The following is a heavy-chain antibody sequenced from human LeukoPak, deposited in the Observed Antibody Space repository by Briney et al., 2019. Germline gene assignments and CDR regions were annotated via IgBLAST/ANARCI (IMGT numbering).Heavy chain of an antibody. D-gene: IGHD5-12*01. CDR3: ARDATTKYSGYGAPRWYFDL. V-gene: IGHV3-11*01. CDR1: GFTFSDYY. Sequence: GGSLRLSCAASGFTFSDYYMSWIRQAPGKGLEWVSYISSSGSTIYYADSVKGRFTISRDNAKNSLYLQMNSLRAEDTAVYYCARDATTKYSGYGAPRWYFDLWGRGTLVTVSS. J-gene: IGHJ2*01. CDR2: ISSSGSTI.